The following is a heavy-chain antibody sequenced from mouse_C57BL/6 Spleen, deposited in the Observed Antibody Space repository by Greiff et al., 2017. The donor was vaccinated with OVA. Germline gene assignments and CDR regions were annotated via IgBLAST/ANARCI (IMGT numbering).Heavy chain of an antibody. V-gene: IGHV2-4*01. D-gene: IGHD1-1*01. Sequence: QVQLQQSGPGLVQPSQSLSITCTVSGFSLTSYGVHWVRQPPGKGLEWLGVIWRGGSTDYNAAFISRLSISKDNSKSQVFFKMNSLQADDTAIYYCAKGGYGSSPAWFAYWGQGTLVTVSA. CDR3: AKGGYGSSPAWFAY. CDR1: GFSLTSYG. J-gene: IGHJ3*01. CDR2: IWRGGST.